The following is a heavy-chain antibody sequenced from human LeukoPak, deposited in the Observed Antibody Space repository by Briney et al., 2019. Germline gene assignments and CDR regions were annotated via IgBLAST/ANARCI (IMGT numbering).Heavy chain of an antibody. CDR1: GYTLTELS. J-gene: IGHJ4*02. CDR2: FDPEDGET. Sequence: ASVKVSCKVSGYTLTELSMHWVRQAPGKGLEWMGGFDPEDGETIYAQKFQGRVTMTEDTSTDTAYMELSSLRSEDTAVYYCARDLGRYCSSTSCSKYFDYWGQGTLVTVSS. V-gene: IGHV1-24*01. D-gene: IGHD2-2*01. CDR3: ARDLGRYCSSTSCSKYFDY.